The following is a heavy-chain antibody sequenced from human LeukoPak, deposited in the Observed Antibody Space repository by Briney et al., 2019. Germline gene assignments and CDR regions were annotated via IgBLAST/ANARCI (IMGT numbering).Heavy chain of an antibody. CDR1: GGSIYNYY. CDR2: IYYSGST. CDR3: ARVSVPYIGAYCGGDCPIDY. V-gene: IGHV4-59*01. J-gene: IGHJ4*02. Sequence: SETLSLTCSVSGGSIYNYYWAWIRQPLGKGLEWVGYIYYSGSTSYNPSLKSRVTISVYTSKNQFSLKLPSVTAADTAVYYCARVSVPYIGAYCGGDCPIDYWGQGTLVTVSS. D-gene: IGHD2-21*02.